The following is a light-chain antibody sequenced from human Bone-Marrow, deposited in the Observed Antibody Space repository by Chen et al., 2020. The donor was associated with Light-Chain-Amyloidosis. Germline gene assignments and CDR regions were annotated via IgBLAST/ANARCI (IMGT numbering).Light chain of an antibody. CDR1: SSNIGSSY. J-gene: IGLJ3*02. CDR2: RNN. V-gene: IGLV1-47*01. CDR3: AAWDDSLSGPV. Sequence: QSVLTQLSSASGTPGQRVTISCSGSSSNIGSSYVSWYQHFPGTAPKLLIYRNNQRPSGVPDRFSGSKSDTSASLAISGLRSEDEADYYCAAWDDSLSGPVFGGGTKLTVL.